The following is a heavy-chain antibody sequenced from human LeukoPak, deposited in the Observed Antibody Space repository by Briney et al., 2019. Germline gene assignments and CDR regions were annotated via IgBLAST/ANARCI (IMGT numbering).Heavy chain of an antibody. Sequence: ASVKVSCKASGYTFTGYYMHWVRQAPGQGLEWMGWINPNSGGTNYAQKFQGRVTMTRDTSISTAYMELSRMRSDETAVYYCARDVSPVAGPDYWGQGTLVTVSS. D-gene: IGHD6-19*01. CDR3: ARDVSPVAGPDY. J-gene: IGHJ4*02. CDR2: INPNSGGT. V-gene: IGHV1-2*02. CDR1: GYTFTGYY.